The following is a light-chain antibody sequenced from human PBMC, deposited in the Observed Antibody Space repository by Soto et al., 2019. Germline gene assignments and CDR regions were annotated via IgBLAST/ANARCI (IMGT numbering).Light chain of an antibody. CDR3: QQYNSYSP. CDR1: QSISSW. J-gene: IGKJ1*01. V-gene: IGKV1-5*01. Sequence: DIQMTQSPSTLSASVGDRVTITCRASQSISSWLAWYQQKPGKAPKLLIYDASSVESGVPSRFSGSGSGTEFTLTNSSLHPDDFATYYCQQYNSYSPFGQGTKVEIK. CDR2: DAS.